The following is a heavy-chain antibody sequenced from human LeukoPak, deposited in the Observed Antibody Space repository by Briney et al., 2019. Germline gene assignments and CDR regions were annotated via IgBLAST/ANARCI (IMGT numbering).Heavy chain of an antibody. J-gene: IGHJ4*02. CDR3: ARTHTIFGVVTYFDY. CDR1: GFTVSSNY. V-gene: IGHV3-66*02. D-gene: IGHD3-3*01. CDR2: IYSGGST. Sequence: PGGSLRLSCAASGFTVSSNYMSWVRQAPGKGLEWVSIIYSGGSTYYADSVKGRFTISRDNSKNTLYLQMNSLRAEDTAMYYCARTHTIFGVVTYFDYWGQGTLVTASS.